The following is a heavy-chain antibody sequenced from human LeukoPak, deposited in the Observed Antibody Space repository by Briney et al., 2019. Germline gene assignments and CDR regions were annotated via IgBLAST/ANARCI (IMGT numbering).Heavy chain of an antibody. D-gene: IGHD3-22*01. CDR2: IYTSGST. CDR3: AREMYYYDSSGYSKNDY. V-gene: IGHV4-4*07. Sequence: SQTLSLTCTVSGASISSYYWSWIRQPAGKGLEWIGRIYTSGSTNYNPSLKSRVTMSVDTSKNQFSLKLSSVTAADTAVYYCAREMYYYDSSGYSKNDYWGQGTLVTVSS. CDR1: GASISSYY. J-gene: IGHJ4*02.